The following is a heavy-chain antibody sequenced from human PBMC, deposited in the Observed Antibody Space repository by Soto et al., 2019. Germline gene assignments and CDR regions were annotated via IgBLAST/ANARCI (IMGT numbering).Heavy chain of an antibody. Sequence: QLQLQESGPGLVKPSETLSLTCTVSGCSISSSSYYWGWIRQPPGKGLEWIGSIYYSGSTYYNPSLKCRVTISVDTSKNQFSLKLSSVTAADTAVYYCARSMTTVVTLDYWGQGTLVTVSS. CDR1: GCSISSSSYY. CDR2: IYYSGST. J-gene: IGHJ4*02. D-gene: IGHD4-17*01. CDR3: ARSMTTVVTLDY. V-gene: IGHV4-39*01.